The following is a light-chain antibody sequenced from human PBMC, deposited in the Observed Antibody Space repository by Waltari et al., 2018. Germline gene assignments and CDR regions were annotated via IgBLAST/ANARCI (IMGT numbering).Light chain of an antibody. CDR2: AAS. V-gene: IGKV1-39*01. CDR3: HQSYSTPFT. Sequence: DIQMTQSPSSLPASVGDRVTITCRASQSISSYLNWYQQRPGKAPKLLISAASSLQSGVPSRFSGSGSGTDFTLSISSLQPEDSATYYCHQSYSTPFTFGPGTRVDFK. J-gene: IGKJ3*01. CDR1: QSISSY.